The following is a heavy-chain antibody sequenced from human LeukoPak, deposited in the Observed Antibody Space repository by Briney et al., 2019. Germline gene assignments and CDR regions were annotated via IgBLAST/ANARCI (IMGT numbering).Heavy chain of an antibody. D-gene: IGHD6-19*01. CDR1: GGTFSSDA. J-gene: IGHJ6*03. V-gene: IGHV1-69*05. CDR2: IIPIFGTA. CDR3: ATRAMADPYYYYYMDV. Sequence: SVKVSCKASGGTFSSDAISWVRQAPGQGLEWMGRIIPIFGTANYAQKFQGRVTITTDESTSTAYMELSSLRSEDTAVYYCATRAMADPYYYYYMDVWGKGTTVTVSS.